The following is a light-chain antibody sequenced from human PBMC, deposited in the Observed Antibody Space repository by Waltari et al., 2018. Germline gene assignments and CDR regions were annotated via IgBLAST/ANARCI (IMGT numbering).Light chain of an antibody. CDR1: SVAVTY. CDR3: QAWVSRTVV. J-gene: IGLJ2*01. V-gene: IGLV3-1*01. Sequence: SYELTQPPPVSVSPGQTATLPCSGDSVAVTYFWWYQQRPGQSPVLVIFHHSQRPSGVPERFGGSTSGNTATLTIREAQTMDEADYYCQAWVSRTVVFGGGTKLTVL. CDR2: HHS.